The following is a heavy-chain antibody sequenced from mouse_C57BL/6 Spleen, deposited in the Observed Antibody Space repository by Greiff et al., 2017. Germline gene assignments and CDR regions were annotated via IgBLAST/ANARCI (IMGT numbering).Heavy chain of an antibody. CDR3: ARDNGSSPFAY. J-gene: IGHJ3*01. Sequence: EVQLQESGGGLVKPGGSLKLSCAASGFTFSSYAMSWVRQTPEKRLEWVATISDGGSYTYYPDNVKGRFTISRDNAKNNLYLQMSHLKSEDTAMYYCARDNGSSPFAYWGQGTLVTVSA. V-gene: IGHV5-4*01. CDR1: GFTFSSYA. D-gene: IGHD1-1*01. CDR2: ISDGGSYT.